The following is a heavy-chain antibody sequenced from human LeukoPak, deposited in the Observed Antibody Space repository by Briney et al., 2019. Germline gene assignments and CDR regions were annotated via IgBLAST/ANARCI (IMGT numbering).Heavy chain of an antibody. CDR2: IWYDGSNK. D-gene: IGHD4/OR15-4a*01. V-gene: IGHV3-33*01. CDR1: GFTFSSYG. CDR3: ARGDKGLTI. J-gene: IGHJ4*02. Sequence: GRSLRLSCAASGFTFSSYGMHWVRQAPGKGLEWVAVIWYDGSNKYYADSVKGRFTISRDNSKNTLYLQMNSLRAEGTAVYYCARGDKGLTIWGQGTLVTVSS.